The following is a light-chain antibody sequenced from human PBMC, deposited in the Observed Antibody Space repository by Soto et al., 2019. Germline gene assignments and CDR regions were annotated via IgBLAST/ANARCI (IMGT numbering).Light chain of an antibody. CDR2: AAS. Sequence: IQLTQSPSSLSSSVGDRVTITCRASQGISSYLAWYQQKPGKAPKLLIYAASTLQSGVPSRFSGSGSGTDFTLPISSLQPEDFATYYCQQLNSYLSLTFGGGTKVEIK. CDR1: QGISSY. CDR3: QQLNSYLSLT. V-gene: IGKV1-9*01. J-gene: IGKJ4*01.